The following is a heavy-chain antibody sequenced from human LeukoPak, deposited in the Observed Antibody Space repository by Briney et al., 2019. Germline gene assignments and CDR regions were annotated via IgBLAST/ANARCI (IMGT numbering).Heavy chain of an antibody. CDR2: IYSGGST. V-gene: IGHV3-66*01. J-gene: IGHJ3*02. CDR1: GFTVSSNY. D-gene: IGHD6-19*01. CDR3: ARVSGSSGSDAFDI. Sequence: GGSLRLSCAASGFTVSSNYMSWVRQAPGKGLEWVPVIYSGGSTYYADSVKGRFTTSRDNSKNTLYLQMNSLRAEDTAVYYCARVSGSSGSDAFDIWGQGTMVTVSS.